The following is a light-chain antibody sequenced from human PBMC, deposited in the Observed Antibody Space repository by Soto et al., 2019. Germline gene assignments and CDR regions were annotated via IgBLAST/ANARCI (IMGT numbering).Light chain of an antibody. CDR3: QCYDSSLSAYL. CDR2: GNN. V-gene: IGLV1-40*01. Sequence: QPVLTQPPSASGTPGESVTISCTGSSDNIAAAYNVDWYQQLPGTAPKLLIYGNNNRPSGVPARFSGSKSGTSASLAIAGLQDEDEGDYYCQCYDSSLSAYLFGNGTKV. J-gene: IGLJ1*01. CDR1: SDNIAAAYN.